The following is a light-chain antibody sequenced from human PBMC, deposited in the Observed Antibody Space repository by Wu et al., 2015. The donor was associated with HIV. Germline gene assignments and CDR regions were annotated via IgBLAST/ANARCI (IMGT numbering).Light chain of an antibody. CDR3: QQYGSSPTPTWT. CDR1: QSVSSSY. Sequence: EIVLTQSPGTLSLSPGERATLSCRASQSVSSSYLAWYQQKPGQAPRLLIYGASNRATGIPDRFSGSGSGTDFTLTISRLEPEDFAVYYCQQYGSSPTPTWTFGQGTKVEIK. CDR2: GAS. J-gene: IGKJ1*01. V-gene: IGKV3-20*01.